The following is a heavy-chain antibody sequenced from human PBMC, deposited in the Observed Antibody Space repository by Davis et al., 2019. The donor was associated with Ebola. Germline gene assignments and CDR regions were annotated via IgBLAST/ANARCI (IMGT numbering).Heavy chain of an antibody. CDR1: GGSFSGYY. CDR3: ARQFSSPLYTYFDY. CDR2: VTRTGTI. Sequence: SETLSLTCAVHGGSFSGYYWSWIRQAPGKGLEWIGEVTRTGTINYNPSLGSRVAMSIDTPKNLFSLTLTSVTAADTAVYYCARQFSSPLYTYFDYWGQGALVTVSS. V-gene: IGHV4-34*01. D-gene: IGHD2/OR15-2a*01. J-gene: IGHJ4*02.